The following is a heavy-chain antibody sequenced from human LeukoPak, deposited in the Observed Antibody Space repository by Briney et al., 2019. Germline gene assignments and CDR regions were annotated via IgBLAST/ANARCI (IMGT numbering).Heavy chain of an antibody. D-gene: IGHD3-10*01. J-gene: IGHJ4*02. CDR1: GFTFSNYW. V-gene: IGHV3-7*01. CDR2: IKQDGSEK. Sequence: GGSLRLSCAASGFTFSNYWMSWVRQAPGKGLEWVANIKQDGSEKFYVDSVKGRFTISRDNAKNSLYLQMNSLRAEDTAVYYCARDAMVRGVIITGDYWGQGTLVTVSS. CDR3: ARDAMVRGVIITGDY.